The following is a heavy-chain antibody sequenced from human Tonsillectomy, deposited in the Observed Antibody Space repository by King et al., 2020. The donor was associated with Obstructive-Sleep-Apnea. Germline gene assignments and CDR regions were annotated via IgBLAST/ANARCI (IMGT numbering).Heavy chain of an antibody. V-gene: IGHV3-9*01. CDR3: VKDSLYYQTHDYNWFDS. CDR2: ISWNSGSI. Sequence: VQLVESGGGLVQPGRSLRLSCAASGFTFADYAIHWVRQHPGKGLQWVSGISWNSGSIAYADSVKGRFTISRDNAKNSLYLQMNNLKPEDTALYYCVKDSLYYQTHDYNWFDSWGQGTLVIVSS. J-gene: IGHJ5*01. D-gene: IGHD2-2*01. CDR1: GFTFADYA.